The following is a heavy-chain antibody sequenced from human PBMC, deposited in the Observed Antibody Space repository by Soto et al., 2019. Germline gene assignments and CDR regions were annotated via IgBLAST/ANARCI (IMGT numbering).Heavy chain of an antibody. CDR3: ATMGTPATGRTSNGDWFDL. Sequence: SETLSLTCAVYGGSFSGYYWSWIRQPPGKGLEWIGEINHSGSTNYNPSLKSRVTISVDTSKSQFSLKLSFVTAADTAVYYCATMGTPATGRTSNGDWFDLWGQGILVT. J-gene: IGHJ5*02. D-gene: IGHD3-3*02. CDR1: GGSFSGYY. V-gene: IGHV4-34*01. CDR2: INHSGST.